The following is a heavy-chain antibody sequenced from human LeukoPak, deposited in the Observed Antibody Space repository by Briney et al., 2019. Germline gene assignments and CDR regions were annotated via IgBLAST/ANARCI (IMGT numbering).Heavy chain of an antibody. CDR1: GYTLTSYY. J-gene: IGHJ4*02. V-gene: IGHV1-46*01. Sequence: ASVKVSFKASGYTLTSYYMHWVRQAPGQGLEWMGLINPSGGSTSYAQKFQGRVTMTRDMSTSTVYMELSSLRSEDTAVYYCARGAAAGRARTYYFDYWGQGTLVTVSS. CDR3: ARGAAAGRARTYYFDY. CDR2: INPSGGST. D-gene: IGHD6-13*01.